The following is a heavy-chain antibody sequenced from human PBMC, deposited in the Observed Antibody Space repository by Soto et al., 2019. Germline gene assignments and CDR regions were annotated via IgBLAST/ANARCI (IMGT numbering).Heavy chain of an antibody. CDR3: ARWFYYDSSGYYYWFDP. Sequence: ASVKVSCKASGYTFTSYYMHWVRQAPGQGLEWKGIINPSGGSTSYAQKFQGRVTMTRDTSTSTVYMELSSLRSEDTAVYYCARWFYYDSSGYYYWFDPWGQGTLVTVSS. D-gene: IGHD3-22*01. J-gene: IGHJ5*02. CDR1: GYTFTSYY. V-gene: IGHV1-46*03. CDR2: INPSGGST.